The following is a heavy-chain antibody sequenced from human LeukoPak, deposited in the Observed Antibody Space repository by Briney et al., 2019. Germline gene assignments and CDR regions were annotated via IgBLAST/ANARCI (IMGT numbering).Heavy chain of an antibody. J-gene: IGHJ5*02. V-gene: IGHV3-7*01. Sequence: GGSLRLSCAASGFSFSWYGMTWVRQAPGQGLEWVATLTPDGSETYYRDSVRCRFTISRDSAKNSRSLQRKSLRDEDTAGNECATLESRGSWGQGTLVTVSS. D-gene: IGHD3-22*01. CDR2: LTPDGSET. CDR1: GFSFSWYG. CDR3: ATLESRGS.